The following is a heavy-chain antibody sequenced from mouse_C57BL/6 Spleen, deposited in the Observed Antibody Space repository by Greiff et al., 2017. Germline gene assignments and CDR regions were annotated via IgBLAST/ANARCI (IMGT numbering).Heavy chain of an antibody. V-gene: IGHV1-50*01. CDR2: IDPSDSYT. J-gene: IGHJ4*01. D-gene: IGHD1-1*01. CDR3: ARRGYGSSYYYAMDY. Sequence: QQPGAELVKPGASVKLSCKASGYTFTSYWMQWVKQRPGQGLEWIGEIDPSDSYTNYNQKFKGKATLTVDTSSSTAYMQLSSLTSEDSAVYYCARRGYGSSYYYAMDYWGQGTSVTVSS. CDR1: GYTFTSYW.